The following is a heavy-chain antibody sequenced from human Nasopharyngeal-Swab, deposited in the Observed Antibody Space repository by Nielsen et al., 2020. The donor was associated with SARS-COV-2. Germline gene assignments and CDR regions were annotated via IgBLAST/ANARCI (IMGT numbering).Heavy chain of an antibody. CDR2: ISDSGVNT. J-gene: IGHJ4*02. CDR3: AKDSGNFDY. D-gene: IGHD1-26*01. Sequence: GESLKISCAASGFTFRTYAMTWVRQAPGKGLEWVSAISDSGVNTFYADSVKGRFTISRDNSKNTLYLQMNSLRVEDTAVYYCAKDSGNFDYWGQGTLVTVSS. CDR1: GFTFRTYA. V-gene: IGHV3-23*01.